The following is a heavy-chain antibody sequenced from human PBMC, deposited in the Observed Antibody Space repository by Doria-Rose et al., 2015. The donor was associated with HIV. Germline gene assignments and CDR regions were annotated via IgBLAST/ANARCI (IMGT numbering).Heavy chain of an antibody. CDR2: IFSDHER. CDR3: ARIKSSRWYHKYYVDF. Sequence: SGPVLVKPTETLTLTCTVSGVSLSSPGMGVSWIRQPPGKALEWLANIFSDHERSYKSSLKSRLTISRRTSKRQVVLTMTDMDPVDTATYYCARIKSSRWYHKYYVDFWGQGTLVIVSA. D-gene: IGHD6-13*01. CDR1: GVSLSSPGMG. V-gene: IGHV2-26*01. J-gene: IGHJ4*02.